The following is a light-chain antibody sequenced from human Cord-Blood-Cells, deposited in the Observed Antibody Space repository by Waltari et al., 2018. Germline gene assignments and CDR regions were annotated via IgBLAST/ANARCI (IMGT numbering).Light chain of an antibody. J-gene: IGKJ5*01. CDR2: DAS. Sequence: EIVLTQSPATLSLSPGERATLSCRASQSVSSYLAWYQQKPGQAPRLLIYDASNRATGIPARFSGSGSGTDFTLTISSLEPEDFAVYYCQQRSNWPSITFGQG. CDR3: QQRSNWPSIT. CDR1: QSVSSY. V-gene: IGKV3-11*01.